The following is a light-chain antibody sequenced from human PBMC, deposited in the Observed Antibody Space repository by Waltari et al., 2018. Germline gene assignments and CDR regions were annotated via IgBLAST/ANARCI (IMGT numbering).Light chain of an antibody. Sequence: IQLSQFPSSLSASAGDRSTITCRLRQGLSSNLSWFQQRLGKAPNILIYAPSTLQSGVPSRFNGRGSGRDFTLTITSLQPKEFATEYSPQRYRYPLTFGGGTKVDIE. CDR2: APS. CDR1: QGLSSN. J-gene: IGKJ4*01. CDR3: PQRYRYPLT. V-gene: IGKV1-9*01.